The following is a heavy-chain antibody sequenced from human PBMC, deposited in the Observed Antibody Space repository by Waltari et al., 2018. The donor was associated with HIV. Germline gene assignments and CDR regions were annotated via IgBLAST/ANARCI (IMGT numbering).Heavy chain of an antibody. V-gene: IGHV3-30*02. CDR2: IRYDGSSK. D-gene: IGHD2-8*01. J-gene: IGHJ4*02. CDR1: GFSFSNYD. Sequence: QVQLVESGGGVVQPGGSLRLSCAASGFSFSNYDMHWVRQAPGTGLAWVAFIRYDGSSKYYADSVKGRFTISRDKSKNTLVLQMNSLRSEDTAIYYCAKDQGSNGDYWGQGTLVTVSS. CDR3: AKDQGSNGDY.